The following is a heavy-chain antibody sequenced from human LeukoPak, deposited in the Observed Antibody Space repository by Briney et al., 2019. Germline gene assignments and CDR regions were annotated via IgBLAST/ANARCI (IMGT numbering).Heavy chain of an antibody. CDR1: GFTFSSYS. CDR3: ARGNNGGFIDY. CDR2: ISSSSSTI. D-gene: IGHD2-8*01. J-gene: IGHJ4*02. Sequence: GGSLRLSCAASGFTFSSYSMNWVRQAPGKGLEWVSYISSSSSTIYYADSVKGRFTISRDNAKNSLFLQMNSLRAEDTAVYYCARGNNGGFIDYWGQGALVTVSS. V-gene: IGHV3-48*04.